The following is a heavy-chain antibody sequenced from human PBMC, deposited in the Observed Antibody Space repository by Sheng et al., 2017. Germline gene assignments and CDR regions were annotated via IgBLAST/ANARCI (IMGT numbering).Heavy chain of an antibody. J-gene: IGHJ4*02. Sequence: QVQLVESGGGVVQPGRSLRLSCAASGFTFSSYGMHWVRQAPGKGLEWVAVIWYDGSNKYYADSVKGRFTISRDNSKNTLYLQMNSLRAEDTAVYYCARNDYGGNFPVYWGQGPWSP. V-gene: IGHV3-33*01. D-gene: IGHD2-21*02. CDR2: IWYDGSNK. CDR3: ARNDYGGNFPVY. CDR1: GFTFSSYG.